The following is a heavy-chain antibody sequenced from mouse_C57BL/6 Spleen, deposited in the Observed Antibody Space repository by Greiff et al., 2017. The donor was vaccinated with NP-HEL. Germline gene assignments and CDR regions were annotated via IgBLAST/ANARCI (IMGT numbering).Heavy chain of an antibody. CDR3: ARGGIQFITTVVNYFDY. D-gene: IGHD1-1*01. V-gene: IGHV1-55*01. J-gene: IGHJ2*01. Sequence: QVQLQQPGAELVKPGASVKMSCKASGYTFTSYWITWVKQRPGQGLEWIGDIYPGSGSTNYNEKFKSKATLTVDTSSSTAYMQLSSLTSEDAAVYYCARGGIQFITTVVNYFDYWGHGTTLTVSS. CDR1: GYTFTSYW. CDR2: IYPGSGST.